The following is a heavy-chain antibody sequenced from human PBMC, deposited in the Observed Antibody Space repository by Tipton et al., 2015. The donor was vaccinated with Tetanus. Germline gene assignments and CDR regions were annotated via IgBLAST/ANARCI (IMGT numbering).Heavy chain of an antibody. CDR2: ISYDGSNK. D-gene: IGHD3-22*01. V-gene: IGHV3-30-3*01. CDR3: ARDLYYDSSGYFDY. CDR1: GFTFSSYA. Sequence: SLRLSCAASGFTFSSYAMHWVRQAPGKGLEWVAVISYDGSNKYYADSVKGRFTISRDNSKNTLYLQMNSLRAEDTAVYYCARDLYYDSSGYFDYWGQGTLVTVSS. J-gene: IGHJ4*02.